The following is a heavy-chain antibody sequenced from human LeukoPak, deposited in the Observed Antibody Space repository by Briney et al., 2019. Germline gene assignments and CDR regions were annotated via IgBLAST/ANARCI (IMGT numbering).Heavy chain of an antibody. CDR3: ARQMSGGAFEF. Sequence: SETLSFTCTVSGGSISGYYWSWIRQPPEKGLEWIGYVYSSGITDYNPSLKGRVTVSVDASKNQFSLKLTSVTAADTAVYYCARQMSGGAFEFWGQGTLVTVSS. J-gene: IGHJ3*01. CDR1: GGSISGYY. CDR2: VYSSGIT. D-gene: IGHD3-10*02. V-gene: IGHV4-59*08.